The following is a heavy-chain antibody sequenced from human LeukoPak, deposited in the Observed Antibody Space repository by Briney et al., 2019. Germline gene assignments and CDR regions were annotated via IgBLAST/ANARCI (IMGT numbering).Heavy chain of an antibody. CDR1: GFTFSSYW. J-gene: IGHJ5*02. CDR2: IKQDGSEK. D-gene: IGHD6-19*01. Sequence: GGSLRLSCAASGFTFSSYWMSWVRQAPGKGLEWVAHIKQDGSEKYYVDSVKGRFTISRDNAKNSLYLQMNSLRAEDTAVYYCARTRLAVAGTWWFDHWGQGTLVTVSS. CDR3: ARTRLAVAGTWWFDH. V-gene: IGHV3-7*01.